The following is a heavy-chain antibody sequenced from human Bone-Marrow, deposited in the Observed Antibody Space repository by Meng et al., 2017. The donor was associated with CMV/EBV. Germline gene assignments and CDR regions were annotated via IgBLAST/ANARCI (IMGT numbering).Heavy chain of an antibody. CDR2: IYPGDSDT. CDR1: GYSFTSYW. CDR3: ARRDSSSWYVDY. Sequence: DSVKVACRGSGYSFTSYWIGWVRQMPGKGLEWMGIIYPGDSDTRYSPSFQGQVTISADKTTSTAYLQWSSLKASDTAMYYCARRDSSSWYVDYWGHGTLATFSS. D-gene: IGHD6-13*01. V-gene: IGHV5-51*01. J-gene: IGHJ4*01.